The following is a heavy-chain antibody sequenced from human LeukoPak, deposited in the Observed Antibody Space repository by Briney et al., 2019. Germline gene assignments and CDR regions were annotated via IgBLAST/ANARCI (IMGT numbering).Heavy chain of an antibody. CDR1: GFTFSSYA. J-gene: IGHJ4*02. CDR2: ISYDGSNK. CDR3: ARDHYDILTGYYFDY. Sequence: GGSPRLSCAASGFTFSSYAMHWVRQAPGKGLEWVAVISYDGSNKYYADSVKGRFTISRDNSKNTLYLQMNSLRAEDTAVYYCARDHYDILTGYYFDYWGQGTLVTVSS. D-gene: IGHD3-9*01. V-gene: IGHV3-30*04.